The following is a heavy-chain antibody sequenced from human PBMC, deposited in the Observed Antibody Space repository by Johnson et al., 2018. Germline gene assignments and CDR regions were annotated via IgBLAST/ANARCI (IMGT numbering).Heavy chain of an antibody. Sequence: QVQLVESGGGVVQPGRSLRLSCAASGFTFDNFGMHWVRQAPGKGLEWLAVISYDGKNIYYADSVKGRFTISRDNSKNTLSLQTHSLTAEDTAVYYCAKEPNNYYYYHMDVWGKGTTVTVSS. CDR3: AKEPNNYYYYHMDV. V-gene: IGHV3-30*18. CDR2: ISYDGKNI. D-gene: IGHD1/OR15-1a*01. CDR1: GFTFDNFG. J-gene: IGHJ6*03.